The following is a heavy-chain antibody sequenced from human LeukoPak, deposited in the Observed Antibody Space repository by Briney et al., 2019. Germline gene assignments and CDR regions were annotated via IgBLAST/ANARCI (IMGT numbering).Heavy chain of an antibody. J-gene: IGHJ4*02. V-gene: IGHV4-34*01. D-gene: IGHD3-9*01. CDR1: GGSFSGYY. CDR3: ARLKYYDILTGYSIQDY. CDR2: INHSGST. Sequence: SETLSLTCAVYGGSFSGYYWSWIRQPPGKGLEWIGEINHSGSTNYNPSLKSRVTISVDTSKNQFSLKLSSVTAADTAVYYCARLKYYDILTGYSIQDYWGQGTLVTVSS.